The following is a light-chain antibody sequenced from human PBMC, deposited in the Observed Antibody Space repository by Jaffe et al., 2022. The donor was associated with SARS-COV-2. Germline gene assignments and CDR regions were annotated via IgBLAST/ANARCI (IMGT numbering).Light chain of an antibody. CDR3: QQYYRAPRT. CDR2: WAS. J-gene: IGKJ1*01. V-gene: IGKV4-1*01. Sequence: DIVMTQSPDSLAVSLGERATINCKSSQNVLYSANNKHYLAWYQQKPGQPPKLLIYWASTRESGVPDRFSGSGSGTDFTLTISSLQAEDVAVYYCQQYYRAPRTFGQGTKVEIK. CDR1: QNVLYSANNKHY.